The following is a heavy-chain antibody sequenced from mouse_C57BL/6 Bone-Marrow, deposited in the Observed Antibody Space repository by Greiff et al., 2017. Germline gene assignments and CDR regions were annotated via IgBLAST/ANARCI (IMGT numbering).Heavy chain of an antibody. CDR3: TTHYYGSSCVYFDY. J-gene: IGHJ2*01. D-gene: IGHD1-1*01. CDR1: GFNIKDDY. Sequence: DVKLQESGAELVRPGASVKLSCTASGFNIKDDYMHWVKQRPEQGLEWIGWIDPENGDTEYASKFQGKATITADTSSNTAYLQLSSLTSEDTAVYYCTTHYYGSSCVYFDYWGQGTTLTVSS. CDR2: IDPENGDT. V-gene: IGHV14-4*01.